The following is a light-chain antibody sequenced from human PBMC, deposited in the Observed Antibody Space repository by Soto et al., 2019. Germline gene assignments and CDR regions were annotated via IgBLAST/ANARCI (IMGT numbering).Light chain of an antibody. CDR2: DAS. Sequence: DIQMTQSPFTLSASVGDRVTITCRASQSINARLAWHQQKPGKAPKVLIYDASNLESGVPSRFSGSGSGREFTLTISSLQPDDFAPYYCQQSFSSPRSFGPGPKVHIK. CDR3: QQSFSSPRS. CDR1: QSINAR. J-gene: IGKJ2*03. V-gene: IGKV1-5*01.